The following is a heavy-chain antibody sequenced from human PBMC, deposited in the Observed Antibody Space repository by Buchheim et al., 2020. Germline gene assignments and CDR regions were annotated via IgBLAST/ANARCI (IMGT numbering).Heavy chain of an antibody. CDR1: GGSFSGYY. CDR2: INHSGST. Sequence: QVQLQQWGAGLLKPSETLSLTCAVYGGSFSGYYWSWIRQPPGKGLEWIGEINHSGSTNYNPSLKSRVTISVDTSKNQFYMKLSSVTAADTAVYYCARAGYGDYVGDDYWGQGTL. J-gene: IGHJ4*02. CDR3: ARAGYGDYVGDDY. V-gene: IGHV4-34*01. D-gene: IGHD4-17*01.